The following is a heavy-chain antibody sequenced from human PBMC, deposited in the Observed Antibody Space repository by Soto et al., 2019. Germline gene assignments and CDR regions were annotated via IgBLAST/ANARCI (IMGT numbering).Heavy chain of an antibody. CDR2: VSAYNGDT. CDR3: ARDCGSIGEYNLDY. CDR1: GYTFTSYG. J-gene: IGHJ4*02. Sequence: ASVKVSCKASGYTFTSYGISWVRQAPGQGLEWMGWVSAYNGDTNYAQNFQGRVNMTTDTSTSTAYMDLRSLRSDDTATYYCARDCGSIGEYNLDYWGQGTLVTVSS. D-gene: IGHD3-10*01. V-gene: IGHV1-18*01.